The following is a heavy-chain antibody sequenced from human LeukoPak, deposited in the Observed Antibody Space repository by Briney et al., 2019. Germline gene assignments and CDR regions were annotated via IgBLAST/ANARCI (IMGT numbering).Heavy chain of an antibody. CDR1: GGTFSSYA. D-gene: IGHD4-17*01. J-gene: IGHJ4*02. Sequence: SVKVSCKASGGTFSSYAISCVRQAPGQGLEWMGGIIPIFGTANYAQKFQGRVTITADESTSTAYMELSSLRSEDTAVYYCARVGDYGDYFDYWGQGTLVTVSS. CDR2: IIPIFGTA. CDR3: ARVGDYGDYFDY. V-gene: IGHV1-69*13.